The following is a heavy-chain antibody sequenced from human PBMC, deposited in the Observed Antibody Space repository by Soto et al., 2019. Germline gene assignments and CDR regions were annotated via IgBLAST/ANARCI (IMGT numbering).Heavy chain of an antibody. CDR1: GFSLATRDMS. V-gene: IGHV2-5*01. CDR2: VYWNDNK. CDR3: AHRHASVSYFFDS. D-gene: IGHD5-18*01. J-gene: IGHJ4*02. Sequence: QVILKESGTTLVEPTQTLTLTCTFFGFSLATRDMSVAWIRQPPGKALEWLSLVYWNDNKRYSPFLRGRLTISKDTSKNQVVLTMTNMDPADTATYYCAHRHASVSYFFDSWGQGARVTVSS.